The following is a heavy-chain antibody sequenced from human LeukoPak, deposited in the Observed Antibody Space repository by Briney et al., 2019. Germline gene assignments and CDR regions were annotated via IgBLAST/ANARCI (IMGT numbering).Heavy chain of an antibody. D-gene: IGHD2-2*01. CDR1: GGSISSGGYY. CDR2: IYYSGST. J-gene: IGHJ6*02. CDR3: ARETRYCSSTSCHGYGVDV. V-gene: IGHV4-31*03. Sequence: SQTLSLTCTVSGGSISSGGYYWSWIRQHPGKGLEWIGYIYYSGSTYYNPSLKSRVTISVDTSKNQFSLKLSSVTAADTAVYYCARETRYCSSTSCHGYGVDVWGQGTTVTVSS.